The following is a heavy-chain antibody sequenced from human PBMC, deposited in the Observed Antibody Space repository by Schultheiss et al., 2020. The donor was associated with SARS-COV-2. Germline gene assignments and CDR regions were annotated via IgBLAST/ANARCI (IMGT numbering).Heavy chain of an antibody. D-gene: IGHD3/OR15-3a*01. V-gene: IGHV1-69*05. CDR2: IIPIFGTA. CDR3: ATPRYDFWSGYYTAFDY. Sequence: KISCKASGGTFSRYAISWVRQAPGQGLEWMGGIIPIFGTANYAQKFQGRVTMTRDTSTSTVYMELSSLRSEDTAVYYCATPRYDFWSGYYTAFDYWGQGTLVTVSS. CDR1: GGTFSRYA. J-gene: IGHJ4*02.